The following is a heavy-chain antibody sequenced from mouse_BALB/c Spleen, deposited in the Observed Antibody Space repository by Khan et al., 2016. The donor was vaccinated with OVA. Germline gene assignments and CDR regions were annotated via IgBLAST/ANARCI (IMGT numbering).Heavy chain of an antibody. CDR3: ARDGKFAY. V-gene: IGHV1S137*01. CDR2: ISTYYGDV. J-gene: IGHJ3*01. Sequence: QVQLQQSGAELVRPGVSVKISCKGSGYTFTDYAMHWVKQSHAKSLEWIGVISTYYGDVDYSQKFKGKATMTVDRSSSTAYMELARLTSEDSAIYYCARDGKFAYWGQGTLVTVSA. CDR1: GYTFTDYA. D-gene: IGHD2-3*01.